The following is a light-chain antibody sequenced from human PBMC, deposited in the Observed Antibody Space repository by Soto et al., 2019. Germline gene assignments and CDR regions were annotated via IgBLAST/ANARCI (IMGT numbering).Light chain of an antibody. CDR1: QSVSSF. CDR2: GAS. V-gene: IGKV3-11*01. Sequence: EIVLTQSPATLSLSPGERATLSCRASQSVSSFLAWYQQKPGQAPRLLIYGASNRATGIPARFSGSGSGTDFTLTIRSLEPEDFAVYYCQERSNWYTFGQGTKLELK. CDR3: QERSNWYT. J-gene: IGKJ2*01.